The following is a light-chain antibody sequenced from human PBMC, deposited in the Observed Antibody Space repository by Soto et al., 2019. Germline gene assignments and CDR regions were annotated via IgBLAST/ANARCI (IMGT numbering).Light chain of an antibody. J-gene: IGLJ1*01. V-gene: IGLV2-14*01. CDR2: GVT. CDR3: SSYTSGSSHYV. CDR1: SSDVGAYYS. Sequence: QSALTQPASVSGSPGQSITISCTGTSSDVGAYYSVSWYQHHPGKAPKLIIYGVTNRPSGVSNRFSGSKSGNTASLTISGLQAEHEADHHCSSYTSGSSHYVFGTGTKVTVL.